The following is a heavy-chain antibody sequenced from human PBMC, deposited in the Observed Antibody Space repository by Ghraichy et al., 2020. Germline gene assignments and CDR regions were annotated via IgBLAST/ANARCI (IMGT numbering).Heavy chain of an antibody. D-gene: IGHD3-10*01. CDR3: VRDGGEYRFDF. V-gene: IGHV3-33*01. Sequence: GGSLRLSCAASGFTLRDYNMHWVRQAPGQGLEWLAIIWHDGSNANYVDSVKGRFTISRDNSKNTLDLQMNSLRGDDTAIYYCVRDGGEYRFDFWGPGTLVTVS. J-gene: IGHJ4*02. CDR1: GFTLRDYN. CDR2: IWHDGSNA.